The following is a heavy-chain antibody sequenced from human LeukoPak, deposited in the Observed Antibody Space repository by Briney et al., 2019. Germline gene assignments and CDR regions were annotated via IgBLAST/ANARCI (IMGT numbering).Heavy chain of an antibody. J-gene: IGHJ3*02. CDR2: INPSGGST. V-gene: IGHV1-46*01. CDR3: ARVEVGATHINAFDI. Sequence: ASVKVSCKASGYTFTSYYMHWVRQAPGQGLEWMGIINPSGGSTSYAQKFQGRVTMTRDTSTSTVYMELSSLRSEDTAVYYCARVEVGATHINAFDIWGQGTMVTVSS. D-gene: IGHD1-26*01. CDR1: GYTFTSYY.